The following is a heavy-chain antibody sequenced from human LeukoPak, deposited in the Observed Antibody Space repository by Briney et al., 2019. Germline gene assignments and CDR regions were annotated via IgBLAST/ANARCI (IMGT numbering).Heavy chain of an antibody. D-gene: IGHD3-10*01. V-gene: IGHV3-23*01. CDR3: AREIRRAAYYFDY. CDR1: GSTFSNYA. CDR2: ISGSGGST. J-gene: IGHJ4*02. Sequence: GGSLRLSCAASGSTFSNYAMSWVRQAPGKGLEWVSVISGSGGSTYYADSVKGRFTISRDNAKNSLYLQMNSLRAEDTAVYYCAREIRRAAYYFDYWGQGTLVTVSS.